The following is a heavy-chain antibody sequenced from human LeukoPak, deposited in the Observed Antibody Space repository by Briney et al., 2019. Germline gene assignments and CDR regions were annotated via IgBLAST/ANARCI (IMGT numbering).Heavy chain of an antibody. CDR1: GFTFSSYG. CDR3: ARDRSTTHFDY. V-gene: IGHV3-33*01. Sequence: GSLRLSCAASGFTFSSYGMHWVRQAPGKGLEWVAMIWYDGSNTYYADSVKGRFTISRDNSKNTLFLQMDSLRAEVTAVYYCARDRSTTHFDYWGQGTLVTVSS. J-gene: IGHJ4*02. CDR2: IWYDGSNT. D-gene: IGHD5/OR15-5a*01.